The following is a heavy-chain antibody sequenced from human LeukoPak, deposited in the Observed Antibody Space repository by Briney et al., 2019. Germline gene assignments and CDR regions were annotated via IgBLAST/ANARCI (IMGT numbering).Heavy chain of an antibody. CDR1: GGSFSGYY. V-gene: IGHV4-59*08. CDR2: IYYSGST. J-gene: IGHJ4*02. Sequence: PSETLSLTCAVYGGSFSGYYWSWIRQPPGKGLEWIGYIYYSGSTNYNPSLKSRVTISVDTSKNQFSLKLGSVTAADTAVYYCARTTVTPYYFDYWGQGTLVTVSS. D-gene: IGHD4-17*01. CDR3: ARTTVTPYYFDY.